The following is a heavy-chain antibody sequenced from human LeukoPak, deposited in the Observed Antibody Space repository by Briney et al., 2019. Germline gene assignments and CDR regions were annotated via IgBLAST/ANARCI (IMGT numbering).Heavy chain of an antibody. Sequence: GGSLKLSCAASGFTFSSYWMHWVRQAPGKGLVWVSRINSDGSSTSYADSVKGRFTISRDNAKNTLYLQMNSLRAEDTAVYYCAKDERPAAKGNWFDPWGQGTLVTVSS. CDR2: INSDGSST. D-gene: IGHD1-1*01. CDR3: AKDERPAAKGNWFDP. J-gene: IGHJ5*02. V-gene: IGHV3-74*01. CDR1: GFTFSSYW.